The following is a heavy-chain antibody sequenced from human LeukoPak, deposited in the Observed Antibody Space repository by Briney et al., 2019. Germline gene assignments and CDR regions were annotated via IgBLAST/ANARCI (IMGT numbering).Heavy chain of an antibody. D-gene: IGHD3-16*01. CDR2: IKQDGSER. CDR3: ARDMGGGTSTNHDY. V-gene: IGHV3-7*01. J-gene: IGHJ4*02. Sequence: SGGSLRLSCAASGFTFSSYWMSWVRQAPGKGLEWVANIKQDGSERYYVDSVKGRFTISRDNAKNSMYLQMNSLRAGDTAVYYCARDMGGGTSTNHDYWGQGTLVTVSS. CDR1: GFTFSSYW.